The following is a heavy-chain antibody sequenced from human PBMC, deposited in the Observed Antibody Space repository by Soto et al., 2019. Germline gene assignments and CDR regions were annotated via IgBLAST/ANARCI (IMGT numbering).Heavy chain of an antibody. D-gene: IGHD4-17*01. CDR3: AKGGYYGYYYYGMDV. V-gene: IGHV3-30*18. CDR2: ISYDGSNK. Sequence: QVQLVESGGGVVQPGRSLRLSCAASGFTFSSYGMHWVRQAPGKGLEWVAVISYDGSNKYYADSVKGRFTISRDNSKNTLYLQMNRLRAEDTAVYYCAKGGYYGYYYYGMDVWGQGTTVTVSS. J-gene: IGHJ6*02. CDR1: GFTFSSYG.